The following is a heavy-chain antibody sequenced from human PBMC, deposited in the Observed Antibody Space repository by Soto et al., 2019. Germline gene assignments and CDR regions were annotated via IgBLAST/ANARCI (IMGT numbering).Heavy chain of an antibody. D-gene: IGHD3-16*02. J-gene: IGHJ5*02. V-gene: IGHV3-7*03. CDR1: VFRFRDYW. Sequence: EVQLVESGGGLVQTGGSLRLSCAVSVFRFRDYWMSWVRQAPGKGLEWVANIKQDESDKYYVDSVKGRFTISRDNAKNALYLQMNSLRVEDTAVYYCAAYCYTMTCTHFHGYSWGQGTQVTVSS. CDR3: AAYCYTMTCTHFHGYS. CDR2: IKQDESDK.